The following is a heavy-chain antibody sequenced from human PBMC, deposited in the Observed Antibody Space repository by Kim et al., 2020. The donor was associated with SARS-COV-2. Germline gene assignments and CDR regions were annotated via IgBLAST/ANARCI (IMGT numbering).Heavy chain of an antibody. CDR2: ISSSSSYI. CDR3: ARGRNYYIFTGLFDY. V-gene: IGHV3-21*01. J-gene: IGHJ4*02. D-gene: IGHD3-9*01. Sequence: GGSLRLSCAASGFTFSSYSMNWVRQAPGKGLEWVSSISSSSSYIYYADSVKGRFTISRDNAKNSLYLQMNSLRAEDTAVYYCARGRNYYIFTGLFDYWGQGTLVTVSS. CDR1: GFTFSSYS.